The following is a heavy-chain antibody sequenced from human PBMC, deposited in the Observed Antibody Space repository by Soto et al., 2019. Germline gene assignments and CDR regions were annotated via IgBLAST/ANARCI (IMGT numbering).Heavy chain of an antibody. CDR1: GGTFSSYS. J-gene: IGHJ4*02. V-gene: IGHV1-69*01. D-gene: IGHD1-26*01. CDR2: IIPIFGTA. CDR3: AIDGGRHSGGIDY. Sequence: QVQLVQSGAEVKKPGSSGKVSCKASGGTFSSYSINWVRQAPGQGLECMGEIIPIFGTANYAQKFQGRVTITADESTSTAYMELSRLRSEDTAVYYCAIDGGRHSGGIDYWGQGTLVTVSS.